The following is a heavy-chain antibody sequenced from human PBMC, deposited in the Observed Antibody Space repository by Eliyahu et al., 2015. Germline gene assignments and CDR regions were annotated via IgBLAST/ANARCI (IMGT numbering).Heavy chain of an antibody. CDR1: GFTFSSYT. J-gene: IGHJ4*02. V-gene: IGHV3-23*01. CDR3: AKASYSSGWYRGTGTSFDY. Sequence: EVQLLESGGGLEQPGGSLRLSCAASGFTFSSYTXGWVRQAPGEGLEWVSSISGSGGSTYYADSVKGRFTISRDNSRNTLYLQMNSLRVEDTAVYYCAKASYSSGWYRGTGTSFDYWGQGTLVTVSS. D-gene: IGHD6-19*01. CDR2: ISGSGGST.